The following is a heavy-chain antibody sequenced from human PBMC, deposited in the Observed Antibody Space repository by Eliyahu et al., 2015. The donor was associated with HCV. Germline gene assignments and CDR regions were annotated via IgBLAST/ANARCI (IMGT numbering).Heavy chain of an antibody. J-gene: IGHJ1*01. D-gene: IGHD6-19*01. CDR1: GFTFSSXA. CDR3: AKDGSLAVAGYFQH. Sequence: EVQLVESGGGLVQPGGSLXLSCXAXGFTFSSXAMSWVRQAPGKGLEWVSAISGSGGSTYYADSVKGRFTISRDNSKNTLYLQMNSLRAEDTAVYYCAKDGSLAVAGYFQHWGQGTLVTVSS. V-gene: IGHV3-23*04. CDR2: ISGSGGST.